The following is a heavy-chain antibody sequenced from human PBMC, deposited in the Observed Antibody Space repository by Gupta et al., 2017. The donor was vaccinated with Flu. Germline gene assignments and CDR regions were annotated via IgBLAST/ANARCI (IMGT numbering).Heavy chain of an antibody. CDR2: IYWDDEK. CDR1: GFSFSTSGAS. D-gene: IGHD6-19*01. CDR3: AHRQDSSGWF. J-gene: IGHJ4*02. Sequence: QITLKESGPTLVKPTQTLTLTCTFSGFSFSTSGASVGWIRQPPGKALEWLALIYWDDEKRYTPSLKSRLTITKDTSKDQVVLKINNMDPVDTATYYCAHRQDSSGWFWGQGTLVTVSS. V-gene: IGHV2-5*02.